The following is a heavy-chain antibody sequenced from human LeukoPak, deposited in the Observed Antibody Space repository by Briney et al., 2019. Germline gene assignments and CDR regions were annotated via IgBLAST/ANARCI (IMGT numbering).Heavy chain of an antibody. Sequence: QPGGSLRLSCAASGFTFSSYWMSWVRQAPGKGLEWVANIKQDGSEKYYVDSVKGRFTISRDNAKNSLYLQMDSLTAADTAIYYCARESGSSGYAGYFDQWGQGTLVTVSS. CDR1: GFTFSSYW. V-gene: IGHV3-7*01. CDR2: IKQDGSEK. CDR3: ARESGSSGYAGYFDQ. J-gene: IGHJ4*02. D-gene: IGHD3-22*01.